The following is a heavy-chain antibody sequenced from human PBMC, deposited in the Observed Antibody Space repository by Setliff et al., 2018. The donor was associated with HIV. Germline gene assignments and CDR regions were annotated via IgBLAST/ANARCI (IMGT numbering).Heavy chain of an antibody. CDR1: GYSFASYW. V-gene: IGHV5-51*01. J-gene: IGHJ6*02. Sequence: GESLKISCKGSGYSFASYWIGWVRQMPGKGLEWMGIIYPGDSDTRYSPSFQGQVTISVDKTMRTAYLQWSSLKASDTAIYYCARGSSSVNHYHYGLDVWGQGTTVTVSS. CDR2: IYPGDSDT. CDR3: ARGSSSVNHYHYGLDV. D-gene: IGHD3-10*01.